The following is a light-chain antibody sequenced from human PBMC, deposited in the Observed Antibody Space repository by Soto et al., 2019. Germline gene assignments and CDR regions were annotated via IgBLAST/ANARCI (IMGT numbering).Light chain of an antibody. Sequence: DIQMTQSPSSLSASVGDRVTITCRASQSISSYLNWYQQKPGKAHKLLIYAASSLQSGVPSRFSGSGSGTDFTLTISSLQPEDFATYYCQQSYSTPRAFGPGTKVDIK. CDR2: AAS. CDR3: QQSYSTPRA. J-gene: IGKJ3*01. CDR1: QSISSY. V-gene: IGKV1-39*01.